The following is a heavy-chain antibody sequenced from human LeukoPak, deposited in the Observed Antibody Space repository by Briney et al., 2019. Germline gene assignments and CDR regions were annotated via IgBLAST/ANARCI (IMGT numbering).Heavy chain of an antibody. J-gene: IGHJ3*02. CDR2: IYYSGST. Sequence: SETLSLTSTVSGGSISSYYWSWIRQPPGKGLEWIGYIYYSGSTNYNPSLKSRVTISVDTSKNQFSLKLSSVTAADTAVYYCARDNRAVAGVHAFDIWGQGTMVTVSS. V-gene: IGHV4-59*01. CDR3: ARDNRAVAGVHAFDI. CDR1: GGSISSYY. D-gene: IGHD6-19*01.